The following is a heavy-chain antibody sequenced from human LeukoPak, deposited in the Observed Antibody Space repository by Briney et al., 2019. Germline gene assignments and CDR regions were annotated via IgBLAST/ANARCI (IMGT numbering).Heavy chain of an antibody. Sequence: GASVKVSCKASGYTFTSYGISWVRQAPGQGLEWMGWISAYNGNTNYAQKLQGRVTMTTDTSTSTAYMELRSLRSDDTAVYYCARAGGRYSSSPNFDYWGQGTLVTVSS. CDR1: GYTFTSYG. CDR2: ISAYNGNT. CDR3: ARAGGRYSSSPNFDY. D-gene: IGHD6-6*01. V-gene: IGHV1-18*01. J-gene: IGHJ4*02.